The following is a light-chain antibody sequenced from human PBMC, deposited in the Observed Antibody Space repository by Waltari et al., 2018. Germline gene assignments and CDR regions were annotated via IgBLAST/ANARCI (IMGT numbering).Light chain of an antibody. CDR1: QSVSSN. CDR3: QQYNRWPPIT. J-gene: IGKJ5*01. CDR2: DAS. V-gene: IGKV3-15*01. Sequence: EIVMTQSLATLSVSPGETATLPCRASQSVSSNVAWYQKKPGQAPRLLIYDASTRATSIPAKFRGSGSGTEFTLTISSLQSEDFAVYYCQQYNRWPPITFGHGTRLEIK.